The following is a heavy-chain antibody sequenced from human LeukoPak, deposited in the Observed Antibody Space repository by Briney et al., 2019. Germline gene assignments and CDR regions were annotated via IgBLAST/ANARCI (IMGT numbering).Heavy chain of an antibody. CDR1: GITLSNYG. Sequence: GGSLRLSCAVSGITLSNYGMSWVRQAPGKGLEWVAGISDSGGSTNYADSVEGRFTISRDNPKNTLYLQMNSLRAEDTAVYFCAKRGIVIRAVIIVGFHKEAYYFDYWGQGALVTVSS. CDR2: ISDSGGST. J-gene: IGHJ4*02. V-gene: IGHV3-23*01. CDR3: AKRGIVIRAVIIVGFHKEAYYFDY. D-gene: IGHD3-10*01.